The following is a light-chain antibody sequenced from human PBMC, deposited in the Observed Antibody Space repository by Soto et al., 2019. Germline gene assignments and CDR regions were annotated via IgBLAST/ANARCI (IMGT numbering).Light chain of an antibody. CDR3: QEYKNAPLT. V-gene: IGKV1-5*03. Sequence: DIQMTQSPSTLSGSVGDRVTITCRASQTISSWLACYQQKPGKAPKLLIYKASTLKSGVPSRFSGSGSGTDFTLTISSLQPEDVATYYCQEYKNAPLTFGGGTKVDI. CDR1: QTISSW. J-gene: IGKJ4*01. CDR2: KAS.